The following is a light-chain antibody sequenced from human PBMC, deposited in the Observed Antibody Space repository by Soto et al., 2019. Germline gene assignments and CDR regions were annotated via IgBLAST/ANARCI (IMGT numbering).Light chain of an antibody. CDR2: GAS. CDR1: QSVSSGY. J-gene: IGKJ1*01. CDR3: QQYGSSPLT. Sequence: EIVLTQSPGNLSLSPGERATLSCRASQSVSSGYLAWYQQKPGQAPRLLIYGASSRATGIPDRFSGSGSGTDFTLTISRLEPDDFAVYYCQQYGSSPLTFGQGTKVEIK. V-gene: IGKV3-20*01.